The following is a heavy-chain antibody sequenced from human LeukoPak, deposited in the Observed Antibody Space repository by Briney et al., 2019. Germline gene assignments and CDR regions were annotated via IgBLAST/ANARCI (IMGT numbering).Heavy chain of an antibody. CDR2: IYTSGST. Sequence: PSETLSLTCTVSGGSISSYYWSWIRQPAGKGLEWIGRIYTSGSTNYNPSLKSRVTMSVDTSKNQFSLKLSSVTAADTAVYYCARGTMITFGGVIVPYYFDYWGQGTLVTVSS. D-gene: IGHD3-16*02. J-gene: IGHJ4*02. V-gene: IGHV4-4*07. CDR1: GGSISSYY. CDR3: ARGTMITFGGVIVPYYFDY.